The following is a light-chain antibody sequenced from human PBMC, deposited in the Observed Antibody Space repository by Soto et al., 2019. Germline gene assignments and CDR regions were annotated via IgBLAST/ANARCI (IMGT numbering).Light chain of an antibody. CDR2: EVT. V-gene: IGLV2-14*01. CDR1: SSDVGGYDY. Sequence: QSALTQPASVSGSPGQSITISCTGTSSDVGGYDYVSWYQQHPGKVPKLLIYEVTNRPSGVSNRFSASKSGNTASLTISGLQAEDEADYYCSSYTSRTTPLFGTGTKVTVL. J-gene: IGLJ1*01. CDR3: SSYTSRTTPL.